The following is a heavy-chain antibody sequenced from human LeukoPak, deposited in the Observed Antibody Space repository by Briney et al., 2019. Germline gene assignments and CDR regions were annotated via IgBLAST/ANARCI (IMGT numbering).Heavy chain of an antibody. V-gene: IGHV4-59*01. CDR3: AGEGAFYSGFDY. J-gene: IGHJ4*02. CDR1: GVSINSYY. D-gene: IGHD3-3*02. CDR2: IYYTGST. Sequence: PSETLSLTCTVSGVSINSYYWSWIRQAPGKELEWIGYIYYTGSTNYNPSLKGRVTTSVDTSKNQFSLKLSSVTAADTAVYYCAGEGAFYSGFDYWGQGTLVTVSS.